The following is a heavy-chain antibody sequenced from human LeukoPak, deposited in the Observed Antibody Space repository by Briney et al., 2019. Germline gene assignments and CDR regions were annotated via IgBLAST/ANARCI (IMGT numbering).Heavy chain of an antibody. CDR3: ARRGIAARVPPDY. Sequence: GESLKISCKGSGYSFFSYWIGWVRQMPGKRLEWMGIIYPGDSDTRYSPSFEGQVTISTDKSINTAYLQWSSLKASDTAMYYCARRGIAARVPPDYWGQGTLVTVSS. CDR1: GYSFFSYW. CDR2: IYPGDSDT. J-gene: IGHJ4*02. V-gene: IGHV5-51*01. D-gene: IGHD6-6*01.